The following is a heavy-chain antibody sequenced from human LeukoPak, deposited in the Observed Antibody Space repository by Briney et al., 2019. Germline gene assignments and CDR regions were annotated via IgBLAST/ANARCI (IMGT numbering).Heavy chain of an antibody. V-gene: IGHV3-74*03. Sequence: SGGSLRLSCAASGFTFSSYWMHWVRQAPGKGLVWVSRINNDGRTTTYADSVKGRFTISRDNAKNTLYLQVNILRTEDTAVYYCARVKTGYSNHYYYYGMDVWGQGTTVTVSS. CDR2: INNDGRTT. CDR3: ARVKTGYSNHYYYYGMDV. CDR1: GFTFSSYW. D-gene: IGHD4-11*01. J-gene: IGHJ6*02.